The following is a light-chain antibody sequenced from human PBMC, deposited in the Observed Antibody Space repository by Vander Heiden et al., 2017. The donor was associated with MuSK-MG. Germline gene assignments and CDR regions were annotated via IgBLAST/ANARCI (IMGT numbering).Light chain of an antibody. V-gene: IGKV1-27*01. CDR2: AAS. CDR1: QGISNY. CDR3: QKYDSAPFT. Sequence: DIQMTQSPSSLSASVGDRVTITCWASQGISNYLAWYQQTPGKTLKILIYAASTLKSGVPSRFSGSGSGTDFTLTISSLQPEDVATYYCQKYDSAPFTFGHGTKVDIK. J-gene: IGKJ3*01.